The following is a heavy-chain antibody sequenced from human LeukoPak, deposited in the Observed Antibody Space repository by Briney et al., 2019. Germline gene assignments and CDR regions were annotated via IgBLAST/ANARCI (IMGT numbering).Heavy chain of an antibody. CDR2: ISYDGSNK. CDR1: GFTFSSYA. D-gene: IGHD3-16*02. Sequence: GGSLRLSCAASGFTFSSYAMHWVRQAPGKGLEWVAVISYDGSNKYYADSVKGRFTISRDNSKNPLYLQMNSLRAEDTAVYYCARDLTRKAGYDYVWGSYRRDDYWGQGTLVTVSS. J-gene: IGHJ4*02. CDR3: ARDLTRKAGYDYVWGSYRRDDY. V-gene: IGHV3-30-3*01.